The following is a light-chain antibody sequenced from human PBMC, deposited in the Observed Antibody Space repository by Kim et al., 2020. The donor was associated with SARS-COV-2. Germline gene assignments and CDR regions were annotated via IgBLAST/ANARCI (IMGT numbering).Light chain of an antibody. CDR3: QQYGSSPRT. CDR1: QSVRSTH. CDR2: DAS. V-gene: IGKV3-20*01. J-gene: IGKJ1*01. Sequence: PGERATLSCRASQSVRSTHLAWYQQRPGQAPRLLIYDASSRATGIPDRFSASGSGTDFTLTISRLEPEDFAVYYCQQYGSSPRTFGQGTKVDIK.